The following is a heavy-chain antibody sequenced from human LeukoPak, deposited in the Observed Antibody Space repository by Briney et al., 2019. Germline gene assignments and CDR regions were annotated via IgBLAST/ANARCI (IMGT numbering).Heavy chain of an antibody. Sequence: ETLSLTCAVYGGSFSGYYWSWIRQAPGKGLEWVSVIYSGGGTYYADSVKGRFTISRDTSKNTLYLQMNSLRAEDTAIYYCARDRYDNSGYYYHDYWGQGTLVTVSS. V-gene: IGHV3-53*01. CDR3: ARDRYDNSGYYYHDY. CDR1: GGSFSGYY. D-gene: IGHD3-22*01. J-gene: IGHJ4*02. CDR2: IYSGGGT.